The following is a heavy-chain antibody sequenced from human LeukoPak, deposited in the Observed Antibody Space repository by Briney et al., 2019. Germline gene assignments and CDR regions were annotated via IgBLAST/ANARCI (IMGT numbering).Heavy chain of an antibody. D-gene: IGHD4-17*01. V-gene: IGHV3-30*04. Sequence: GGSLRLSCAASGFTFSTYAIHWVRQVPGKGLEWVAVISNDGRNKYYIDSVKGRFTISRENSKNTVHLQMNSLRVEDTAIFHCARDWVTTWHYGMDVWGQGTTVTVSS. J-gene: IGHJ6*02. CDR2: ISNDGRNK. CDR3: ARDWVTTWHYGMDV. CDR1: GFTFSTYA.